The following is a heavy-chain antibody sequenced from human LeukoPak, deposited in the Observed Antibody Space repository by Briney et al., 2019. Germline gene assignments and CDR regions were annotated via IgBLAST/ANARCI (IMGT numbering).Heavy chain of an antibody. Sequence: SLRXSCAASGFTFSSYAMHWVRQAPGKGLEWVAVISYDGSNKYYADSVKGRFTISRDNSKNTLYLQMNSLRAEDTAVYYCARDPADARIAAAGTHWGQGTLVTVSS. J-gene: IGHJ4*02. CDR3: ARDPADARIAAAGTH. V-gene: IGHV3-30-3*01. CDR1: GFTFSSYA. CDR2: ISYDGSNK. D-gene: IGHD6-13*01.